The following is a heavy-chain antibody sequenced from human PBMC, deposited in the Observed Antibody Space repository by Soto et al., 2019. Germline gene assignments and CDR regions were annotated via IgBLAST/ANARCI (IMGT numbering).Heavy chain of an antibody. CDR3: AKDTFYYSSSGYYVFDS. CDR2: VSHDGSNK. Sequence: AGGAPRVSRAGPGVTFRTEWRHRGRPGPDKGVEGKAVVSHDGSNKHYADSVKGRFTISRDNSKNTLYLQMNSLRAEDTAVYYCAKDTFYYSSSGYYVFDSWAQGTLVTVSS. V-gene: IGHV3-30*18. CDR1: GVTFRTEW. J-gene: IGHJ4*02. D-gene: IGHD3-22*01.